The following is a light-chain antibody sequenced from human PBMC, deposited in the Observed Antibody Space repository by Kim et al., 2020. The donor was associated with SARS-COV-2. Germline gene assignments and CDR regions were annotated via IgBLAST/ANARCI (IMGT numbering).Light chain of an antibody. CDR3: SSYAGSNNLV. J-gene: IGLJ2*01. V-gene: IGLV2-8*01. CDR2: EVS. Sequence: GQPDTICGTGTSRDVGGYNYVSWYQQHPGKAPKLMIYEVSKRPSGVPDRFSGSKSGNTASLTVSGLLAEDEADYYCSSYAGSNNLVFGGGTQLTVL. CDR1: SRDVGGYNY.